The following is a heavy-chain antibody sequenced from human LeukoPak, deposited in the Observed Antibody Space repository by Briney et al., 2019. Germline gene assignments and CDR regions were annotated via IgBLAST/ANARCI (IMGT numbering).Heavy chain of an antibody. D-gene: IGHD6-19*01. Sequence: TGGSLRLSCAASGFTFSSYGMSWVRQAPGKGLEWVSAISGSGGSTYYADSVKGRFTISRDNSKNTLYLQMNSLRAEDTAVYYCAKWRTVAGHYFDYWGQGTLVTVSS. J-gene: IGHJ4*02. CDR2: ISGSGGST. CDR1: GFTFSSYG. CDR3: AKWRTVAGHYFDY. V-gene: IGHV3-23*01.